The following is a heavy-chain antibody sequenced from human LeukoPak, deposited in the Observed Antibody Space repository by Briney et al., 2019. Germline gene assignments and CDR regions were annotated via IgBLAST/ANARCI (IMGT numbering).Heavy chain of an antibody. J-gene: IGHJ5*02. V-gene: IGHV4-39*07. CDR1: CASISSSSYY. CDR3: ARDSSRGYLKGLFDR. CDR2: IYYSCST. D-gene: IGHD3-22*01. Sequence: NPSETLSLTCTVSCASISSSSYYWGWLRQPPRKGLAWFGSIYYSCSTYYNPSLKRRVSTSVDTSKNQFSLKLCSLNAEDCVEYYCARDSSRGYLKGLFDRWGQRTLVTVSS.